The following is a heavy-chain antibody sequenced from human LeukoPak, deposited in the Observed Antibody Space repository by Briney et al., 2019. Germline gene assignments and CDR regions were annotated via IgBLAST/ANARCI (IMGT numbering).Heavy chain of an antibody. V-gene: IGHV3-30*02. Sequence: GGSLRLSCSTSGFVFSFNAMHWVRQAPGKGLEGVAFIRSDGSDTFYADFVRGRVTISRDNSKNTLYLQMNSLRVEDTAVYYCAKDRGYSSDYWGQGTLVTVSS. CDR1: GFVFSFNA. D-gene: IGHD5-18*01. CDR2: IRSDGSDT. CDR3: AKDRGYSSDY. J-gene: IGHJ4*02.